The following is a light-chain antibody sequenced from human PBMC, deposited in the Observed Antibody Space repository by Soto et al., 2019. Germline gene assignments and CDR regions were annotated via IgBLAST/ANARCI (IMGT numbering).Light chain of an antibody. J-gene: IGLJ2*01. Sequence: QSVLTQPPSASGTPGQRVTISCSGSSSNIGSNPVNWYQQLPGTAPKLLIYTTNQRPSGVPDRFSGSKSGTSASLAISGRQSEDEADYCCAAWDDRLYAPVFGGGTKLPVL. CDR3: AAWDDRLYAPV. CDR1: SSNIGSNP. V-gene: IGLV1-44*01. CDR2: TTN.